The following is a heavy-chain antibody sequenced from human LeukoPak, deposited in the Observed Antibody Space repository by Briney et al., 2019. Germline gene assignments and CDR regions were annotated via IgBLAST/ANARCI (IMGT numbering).Heavy chain of an antibody. CDR3: AVDFWSGSAGETFDY. D-gene: IGHD3-3*01. Sequence: SVKVSCKASGGTFSSYAISWVRQAPGQGLEWMGRIIPILGIANYAQKFQGRVTITADKSTSTAYMELSSLRSEDTAVYYCAVDFWSGSAGETFDYWGQGTLVTVSS. CDR2: IIPILGIA. CDR1: GGTFSSYA. J-gene: IGHJ4*02. V-gene: IGHV1-69*04.